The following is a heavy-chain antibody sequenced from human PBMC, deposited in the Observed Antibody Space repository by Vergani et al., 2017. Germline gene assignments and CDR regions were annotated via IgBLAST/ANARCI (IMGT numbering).Heavy chain of an antibody. CDR3: ARSRGYCSSTSCYRYYYYMDV. Sequence: QVQLQQWGAGLLKPSETLSLTCAVYGGSFSGYYWSWIRQPPGKGLEWIGEINHSGSTNYNPSLKSRVTISVDTSKNQFSRKLSSVTAADTAVYYCARSRGYCSSTSCYRYYYYMDVWGKGTTVTVSS. J-gene: IGHJ6*03. CDR1: GGSFSGYY. D-gene: IGHD2-2*02. CDR2: INHSGST. V-gene: IGHV4-34*01.